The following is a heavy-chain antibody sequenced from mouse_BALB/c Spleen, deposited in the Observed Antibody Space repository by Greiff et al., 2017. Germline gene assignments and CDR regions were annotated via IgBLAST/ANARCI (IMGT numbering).Heavy chain of an antibody. CDR2: ISSGGGNT. V-gene: IGHV5-9*03. J-gene: IGHJ4*01. Sequence: DVKLVESGGGLVKPGGSLKLSCAASGFTFSSYTMSWVRQTPEKRLEWVATISSGGGNTYYPDSVKGRFTISRDNAKNNLYLQMSSLRSEDTALYYCARSPFYYGNSYAMDYWGQGTSVTVSS. D-gene: IGHD2-1*01. CDR3: ARSPFYYGNSYAMDY. CDR1: GFTFSSYT.